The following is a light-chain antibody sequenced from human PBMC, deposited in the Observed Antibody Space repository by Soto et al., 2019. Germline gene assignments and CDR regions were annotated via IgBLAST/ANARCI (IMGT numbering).Light chain of an antibody. Sequence: EIVLTQSPATLSLSPGERATLSCRASQSVGRDFVAWYQQKPGQAPRFLIYGASSRATGIPDRFSGSGFGTDFTLTISRLEPEDFAVYYCHQYASSPRTFGQGTKVEI. CDR3: HQYASSPRT. CDR2: GAS. V-gene: IGKV3-20*01. J-gene: IGKJ1*01. CDR1: QSVGRDF.